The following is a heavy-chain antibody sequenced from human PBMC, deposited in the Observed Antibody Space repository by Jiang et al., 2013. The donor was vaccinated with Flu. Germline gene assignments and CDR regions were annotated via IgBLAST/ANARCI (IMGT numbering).Heavy chain of an antibody. CDR3: ASGRKGGLRFLEWLV. D-gene: IGHD3-3*01. CDR2: IDPSDSYP. V-gene: IGHV5-10-1*01. Sequence: SWVRQMPGKGLEWMGRIDPSDSYPTTAAFQGHVTISADKSISTAYLQWSSLKASDTAMYYCASGRKGGLRFLEWLVWGQGTLVTVSS. J-gene: IGHJ4*02.